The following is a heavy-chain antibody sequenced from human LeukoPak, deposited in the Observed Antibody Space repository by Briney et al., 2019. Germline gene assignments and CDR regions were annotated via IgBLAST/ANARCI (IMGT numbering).Heavy chain of an antibody. Sequence: SETLSLTCTASGGSINSYYWTWIRQPPGKGLEWIGYIYYTGTTNYNPSLKSRITISVDTSKNQFSLKLSSVTAADTAVYYCARWGEAAAGIYYWGQGTLVTVSS. J-gene: IGHJ4*02. CDR3: ARWGEAAAGIYY. CDR1: GGSINSYY. CDR2: IYYTGTT. V-gene: IGHV4-59*01. D-gene: IGHD6-13*01.